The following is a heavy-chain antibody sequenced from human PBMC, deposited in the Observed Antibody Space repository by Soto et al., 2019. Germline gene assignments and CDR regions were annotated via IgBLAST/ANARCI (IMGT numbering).Heavy chain of an antibody. V-gene: IGHV4-39*01. J-gene: IGHJ4*02. CDR1: GVSISNSSYY. Sequence: KPSETLSLTCTVSGVSISNSSYYWGWIRRPPGKGLEWIGTIYYSGITYYNPSLKGRVTISVDTSKNQFSLKLTSVTAADTAVYYCARNGSNWGQGTLVTVSS. CDR2: IYYSGIT. CDR3: ARNGSN.